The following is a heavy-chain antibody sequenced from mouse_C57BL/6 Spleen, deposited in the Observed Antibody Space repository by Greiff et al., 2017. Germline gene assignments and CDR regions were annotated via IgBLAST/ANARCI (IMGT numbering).Heavy chain of an antibody. CDR1: GYTFTDYE. CDR3: TAAYYDMDY. Sequence: QVQLQQSGAELVRPGASVTLSCKASGYTFTDYEMHWVKQTPVHGLEWIGAIDPETGGTAYNQKFKGKAILTADKSSSTAYMELRSLTSEDSAVYYCTAAYYDMDYWGQGTSVTVAS. J-gene: IGHJ4*01. CDR2: IDPETGGT. V-gene: IGHV1-15*01.